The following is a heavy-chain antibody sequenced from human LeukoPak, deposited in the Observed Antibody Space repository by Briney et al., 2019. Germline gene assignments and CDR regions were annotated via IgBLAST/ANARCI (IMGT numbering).Heavy chain of an antibody. Sequence: SETLSLTCTVSGSSISSYYWSWIRQPPGKGLEWIGCIYYSGSTNYNPSLKSRVTISVDTSKNQFSLKLSSVTAVDTAVYYCARNTPGYCSSTSCYGTIDYWGQGTLVTVSS. CDR2: IYYSGST. D-gene: IGHD2-2*01. V-gene: IGHV4-59*08. CDR3: ARNTPGYCSSTSCYGTIDY. CDR1: GSSISSYY. J-gene: IGHJ4*02.